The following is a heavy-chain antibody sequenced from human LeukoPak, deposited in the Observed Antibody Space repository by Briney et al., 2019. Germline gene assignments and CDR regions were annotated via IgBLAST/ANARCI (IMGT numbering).Heavy chain of an antibody. CDR2: ISYDGSNK. D-gene: IGHD3-16*01. CDR1: GFTFSSYA. J-gene: IGHJ3*02. CDR3: ARDGGLESAFDI. Sequence: PGGSLRLSCAASGFTFSSYAMHWVRQAPGKGLEWVAVISYDGSNKYYADSVKGRFTISRDNSKNTLYLQMNSLRAEDTAVYYCARDGGLESAFDIWGQGTMVTVSS. V-gene: IGHV3-30-3*01.